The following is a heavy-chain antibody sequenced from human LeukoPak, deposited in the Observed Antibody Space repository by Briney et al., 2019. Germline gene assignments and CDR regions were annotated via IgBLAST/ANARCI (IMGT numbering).Heavy chain of an antibody. Sequence: SETLSLTCTVSGVSISSSDYYWGWIRQPPGKGLEWIASIYYSGTTHYNPSHQSRVTMSVDTSKNQFSLKLSSVTAADTAVYYCARFEGSLTIFGGWGYLFDLWGRGTLVTVSS. CDR3: ARFEGSLTIFGGWGYLFDL. V-gene: IGHV4-39*01. D-gene: IGHD3-9*01. CDR1: GVSISSSDYY. CDR2: IYYSGTT. J-gene: IGHJ2*01.